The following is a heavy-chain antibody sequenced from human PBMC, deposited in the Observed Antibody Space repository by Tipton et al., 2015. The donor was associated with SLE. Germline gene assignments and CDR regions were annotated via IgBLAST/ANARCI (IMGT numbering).Heavy chain of an antibody. Sequence: SLRLSCAASGFTFSSYAMHWVRQAPGKGLEWVAVISYDGSNKYEDSVKDRFTISRDTSKNTVSLQMNSLRAEDTAVYYCARDQDYYSGMDVWGQGTTVTVSS. CDR1: GFTFSSYA. CDR2: ISYDGSNK. V-gene: IGHV3-30*14. J-gene: IGHJ6*02. CDR3: ARDQDYYSGMDV.